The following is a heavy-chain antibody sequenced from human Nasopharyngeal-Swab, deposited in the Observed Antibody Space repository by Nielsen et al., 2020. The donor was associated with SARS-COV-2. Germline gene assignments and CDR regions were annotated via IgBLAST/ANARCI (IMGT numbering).Heavy chain of an antibody. CDR3: ARRYFDSLYGMDV. CDR2: MYYSGST. V-gene: IGHV4-59*01. D-gene: IGHD3-9*01. CDR1: GGSISSYY. J-gene: IGHJ6*02. Sequence: SDTLSLTCTVSGGSISSYYWSWIRQPPGKGLEWIGYMYYSGSTKYNPSLKSPVTISVDRSKNQFSLRLSSVTAADTAVYYCARRYFDSLYGMDVWGQGTTVTVSS.